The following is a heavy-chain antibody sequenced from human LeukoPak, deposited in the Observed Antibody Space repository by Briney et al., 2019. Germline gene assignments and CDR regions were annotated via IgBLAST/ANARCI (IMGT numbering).Heavy chain of an antibody. J-gene: IGHJ5*02. Sequence: GGSLRLSCAASGFTFNIYGMSWVRQAPGKGLEWVSTISGGGENTHYADSVKGRFTASRDNSKNTMYLQMNNLRGDDTALYYCTKGVGPGYDWFDPWGQGTQVTVSS. D-gene: IGHD1-1*01. CDR2: ISGGGENT. CDR1: GFTFNIYG. V-gene: IGHV3-23*01. CDR3: TKGVGPGYDWFDP.